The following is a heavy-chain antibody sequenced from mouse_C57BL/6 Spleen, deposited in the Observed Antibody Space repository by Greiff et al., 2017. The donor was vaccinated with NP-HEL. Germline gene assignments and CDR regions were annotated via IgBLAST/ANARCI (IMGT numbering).Heavy chain of an antibody. CDR1: GYTLKSYG. Sequence: QVQLQQSGAELARPGASVKLSCKASGYTLKSYGISWVKQRTGQGLEWIGEIYPRSGNNYYNEKVKGKATLNADKSSSKAYLELRSLTSEDSAVYFCARALLRYPFDYCGQGTTLTVSS. CDR2: IYPRSGNN. V-gene: IGHV1-81*01. D-gene: IGHD1-1*01. CDR3: ARALLRYPFDY. J-gene: IGHJ2*01.